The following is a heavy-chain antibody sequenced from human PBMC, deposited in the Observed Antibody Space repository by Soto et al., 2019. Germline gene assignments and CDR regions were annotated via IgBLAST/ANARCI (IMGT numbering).Heavy chain of an antibody. CDR2: IYPGDSDT. Sequence: PGESLKISCKGSGYSFTSYWIGWVRQVPGKGLEWMGIIYPGDSDTRYSPSFQGQDTISADKSISTAYLQWSSLKAPETAMYYCARTYCSGGSCYPSYYYYGMDVWGQGTTVTVSS. D-gene: IGHD2-15*01. J-gene: IGHJ6*02. CDR1: GYSFTSYW. CDR3: ARTYCSGGSCYPSYYYYGMDV. V-gene: IGHV5-51*01.